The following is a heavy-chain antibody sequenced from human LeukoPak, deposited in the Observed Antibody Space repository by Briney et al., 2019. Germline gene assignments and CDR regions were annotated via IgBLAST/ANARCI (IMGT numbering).Heavy chain of an antibody. D-gene: IGHD4-17*01. CDR3: ARVASRTYGDYFDY. V-gene: IGHV3-20*04. J-gene: IGHJ4*02. Sequence: TGGSLRLSCEASGLTFSSYGMTWVRQAPGKGLEWVSGINWNGGSTGYADSVKGRFTISRDNAKNSLYLQMNSLRAEDTALYYCARVASRTYGDYFDYWGQGTLVTVSS. CDR2: INWNGGST. CDR1: GLTFSSYG.